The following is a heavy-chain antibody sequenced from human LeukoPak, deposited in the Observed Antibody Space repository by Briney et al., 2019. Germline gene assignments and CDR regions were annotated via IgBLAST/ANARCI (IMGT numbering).Heavy chain of an antibody. D-gene: IGHD2-2*01. CDR2: IYYSGSP. V-gene: IGHV4-39*01. J-gene: IGHJ5*02. CDR1: GGSISSSSYY. CDR3: ASRLGYCSSTSCYNWFDP. Sequence: TSDTLSLTCTVSGGSISSSSYYWGWIRQPPGKGLEWIGSIYYSGSPYYNPSLQSRVTISVDTSKNQCTLKLSSVTAADTAVYYCASRLGYCSSTSCYNWFDPWGQGTLVTVSS.